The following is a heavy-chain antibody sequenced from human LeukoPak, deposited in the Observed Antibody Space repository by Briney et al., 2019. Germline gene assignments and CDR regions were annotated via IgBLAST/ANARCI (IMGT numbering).Heavy chain of an antibody. Sequence: GGSLRLSCAASGFTFSSYSMNWVRQAPGKGLEWVSSISSSSSYIYYADSVKGRLTISRDNAKNSLYLQMNSLRAEDTAVYYCARDTGDDYVWGSYRYMVYFDYWGQGTLVTVSS. CDR3: ARDTGDDYVWGSYRYMVYFDY. V-gene: IGHV3-21*01. D-gene: IGHD3-16*02. CDR2: ISSSSSYI. CDR1: GFTFSSYS. J-gene: IGHJ4*02.